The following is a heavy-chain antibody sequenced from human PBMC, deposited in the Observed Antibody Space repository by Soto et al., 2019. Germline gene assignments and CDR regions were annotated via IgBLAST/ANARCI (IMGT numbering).Heavy chain of an antibody. Sequence: QPGGSLRLSCAASGFTFSSYAMHWVRQAPGKGLEWVAVISYDGSNKYYADSVKGRFTISRDNSKNTLYLQMNSLRAEDTAVYYCASDYGSGSYDGYYGMDVWGQGTTVTVSS. V-gene: IGHV3-30-3*01. CDR2: ISYDGSNK. D-gene: IGHD3-10*01. CDR1: GFTFSSYA. CDR3: ASDYGSGSYDGYYGMDV. J-gene: IGHJ6*02.